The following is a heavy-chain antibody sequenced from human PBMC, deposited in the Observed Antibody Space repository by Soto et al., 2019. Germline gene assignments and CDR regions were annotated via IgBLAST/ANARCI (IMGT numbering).Heavy chain of an antibody. D-gene: IGHD6-19*01. CDR2: IIPIFGTA. Sequence: QVQLVQSGAEVKKPGSSVKVSCKASGGTFSSYAISWVRQAPGQGLEWMGGIIPIFGTANYAQKFQGRVTITADESTSTAYMELSSLRSEDTAVYYCAREARGYSSGWYDDGSPDYWGQGTLVTVSS. J-gene: IGHJ4*02. CDR1: GGTFSSYA. V-gene: IGHV1-69*01. CDR3: AREARGYSSGWYDDGSPDY.